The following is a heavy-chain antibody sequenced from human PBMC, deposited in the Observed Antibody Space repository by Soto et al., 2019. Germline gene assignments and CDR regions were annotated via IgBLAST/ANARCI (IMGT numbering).Heavy chain of an antibody. J-gene: IGHJ6*02. V-gene: IGHV3-7*01. CDR2: IKQDGSEK. CDR1: GFTFSSYW. Sequence: GGSLRLSCAAYGFTFSSYWMSWVRQAPGKGLEWVANIKQDGSEKYYADSVKGRFTISRDNSKNTLYLQMNSLRAEDTAVYYCARDYYRFNSGYGFSMDVWGQGTTVTVSS. CDR3: ARDYYRFNSGYGFSMDV. D-gene: IGHD5-12*01.